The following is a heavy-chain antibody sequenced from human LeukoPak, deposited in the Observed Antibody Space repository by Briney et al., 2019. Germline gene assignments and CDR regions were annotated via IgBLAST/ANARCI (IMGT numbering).Heavy chain of an antibody. D-gene: IGHD3-10*01. CDR1: GFTFSSYG. CDR2: ISYDGSNK. J-gene: IGHJ3*02. Sequence: PGRSLRLSCAASGFTFSSYGMHWVRQAPGKGLEWVAVISYDGSNKYYADSVKGRFTISRDNSKNTLYLQMNSLRAEDTAVYHCAKGICEIRGLIGDAFDIWGQGTMVTVSS. CDR3: AKGICEIRGLIGDAFDI. V-gene: IGHV3-30*18.